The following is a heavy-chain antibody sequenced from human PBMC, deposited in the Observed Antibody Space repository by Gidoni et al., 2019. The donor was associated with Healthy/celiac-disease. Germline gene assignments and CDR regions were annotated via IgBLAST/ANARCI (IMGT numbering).Heavy chain of an antibody. J-gene: IGHJ4*02. CDR3: ARIRIRQRGFSFFDY. D-gene: IGHD1-20*01. CDR1: GFSLSTSGMC. Sequence: QVTLRESGPALVKPTQTLTLTCTFSGFSLSTSGMCVSWIRQPPGKALEWLALIDWDDDKYYSTSLKTRLTISKDTSKNQVVLTMTNMDPVDTATYYCARIRIRQRGFSFFDYWGQGTLVTVSS. CDR2: IDWDDDK. V-gene: IGHV2-70*01.